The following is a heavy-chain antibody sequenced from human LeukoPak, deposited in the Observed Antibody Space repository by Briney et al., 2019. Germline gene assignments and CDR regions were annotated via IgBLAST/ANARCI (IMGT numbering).Heavy chain of an antibody. Sequence: GASVKVSCKASGYTFTGYYMHWVRQAPGQGLEWMGWINPNSGGTNYAQKFQGRVTMTRDTSISTAYMELSRLRSDDTAVYYCARDGSGSYYNVIWFDPWGQGTLVTVSS. D-gene: IGHD3-10*01. CDR2: INPNSGGT. V-gene: IGHV1-2*02. CDR3: ARDGSGSYYNVIWFDP. J-gene: IGHJ5*02. CDR1: GYTFTGYY.